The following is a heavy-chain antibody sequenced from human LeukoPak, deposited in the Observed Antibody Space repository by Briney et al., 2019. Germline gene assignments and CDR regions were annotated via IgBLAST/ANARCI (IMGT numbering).Heavy chain of an antibody. CDR1: GGSFSGYY. CDR2: INHSGST. CDR3: ARGGPGQLYYFDY. V-gene: IGHV4-34*01. D-gene: IGHD1-1*01. Sequence: PSETLSLTCAVYGGSFSGYYWSWIRQPPGKGLEWIGEINHSGSTNYNPSLKSRVTISVDTSKNQFPLKLSSVTAADTAVYYCARGGPGQLYYFDYWGQGTLVTVSS. J-gene: IGHJ4*02.